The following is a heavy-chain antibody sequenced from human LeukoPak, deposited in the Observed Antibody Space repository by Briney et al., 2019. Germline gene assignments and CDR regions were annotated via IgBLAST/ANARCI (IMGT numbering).Heavy chain of an antibody. CDR3: ARYLRQPGAFYLDH. CDR1: GASISSDY. D-gene: IGHD3-16*01. J-gene: IGHJ4*02. Sequence: SETLSLTCTVSGASISSDYWTWIRQPPGMGLEWIGYIYYSGTTNYNPSLKSRVTMSVDTSRNQFSLELPSVTAADSAVYYCARYLRQPGAFYLDHWGQGTLVTVSS. V-gene: IGHV4-59*13. CDR2: IYYSGTT.